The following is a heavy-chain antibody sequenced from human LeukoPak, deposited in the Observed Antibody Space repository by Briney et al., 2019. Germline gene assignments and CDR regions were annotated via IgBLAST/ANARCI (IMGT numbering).Heavy chain of an antibody. CDR2: ISTNGSGT. V-gene: IGHV3-64*01. CDR1: GFTFSTYA. D-gene: IGHD2-15*01. J-gene: IGHJ4*02. CDR3: ARYCSGVSCYSGYDY. Sequence: GESLTLSCAASGFTFSTYAMHWVRQPPGKGLEYVSAISTNGSGTYYANSVKGRFTISRDNSKNTLYLQMGSLRAYDMAVYYCARYCSGVSCYSGYDYWGQGALVTVSS.